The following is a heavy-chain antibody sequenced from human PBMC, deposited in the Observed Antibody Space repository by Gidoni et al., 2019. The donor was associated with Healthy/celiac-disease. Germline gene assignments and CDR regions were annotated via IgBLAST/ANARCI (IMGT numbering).Heavy chain of an antibody. CDR3: AGPVAAAGDRYYYYGMDV. D-gene: IGHD6-13*01. CDR2: ISSSSSTI. V-gene: IGHV3-48*04. J-gene: IGHJ6*02. Sequence: EVQLVESGGGLVQPGGSLRLSCAASGFTFRRYIMTWVRQAPGKGLEWVSYISSSSSTIYYADSVKGRFTISRDNAKNSLYLQMNSLRAEDTAVYYCAGPVAAAGDRYYYYGMDVWGQGTTVTVSS. CDR1: GFTFRRYI.